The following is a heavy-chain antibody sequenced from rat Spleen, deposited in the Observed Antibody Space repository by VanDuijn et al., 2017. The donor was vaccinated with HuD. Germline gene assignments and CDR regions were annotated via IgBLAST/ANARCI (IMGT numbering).Heavy chain of an antibody. V-gene: IGHV4-2*01. J-gene: IGHJ2*01. CDR1: GFNFNDYW. Sequence: VKLVESGGGLVQRGRSLKLSCAASGFNFNDYWMGWVRQAPGTGQECIGEFNKDSSTINYTTSLKDKFTISRDNDQNTLYLQMSKVGAEDTAIYYCARERIGRDWGQGVMVTVSS. D-gene: IGHD1-11*01. CDR2: FNKDSSTI. CDR3: ARERIGRD.